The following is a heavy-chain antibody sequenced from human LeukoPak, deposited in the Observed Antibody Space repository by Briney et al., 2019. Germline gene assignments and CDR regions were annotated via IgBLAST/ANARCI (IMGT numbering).Heavy chain of an antibody. CDR1: GFAFNTYS. D-gene: IGHD5-18*01. CDR2: IKQDGSEK. V-gene: IGHV3-7*01. J-gene: IGHJ6*02. CDR3: ARDTAGMDV. Sequence: GGSLRLSCAASGFAFNTYSMNWVRQAPGKGLEWVANIKQDGSEKYYVDSVKGRFTISRDNAKNSLYLQMNSLRAEDTAVFYCARDTAGMDVWGQGTTVTVSS.